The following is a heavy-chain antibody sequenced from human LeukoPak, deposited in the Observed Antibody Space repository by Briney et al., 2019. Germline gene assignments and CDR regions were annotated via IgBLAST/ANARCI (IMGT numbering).Heavy chain of an antibody. V-gene: IGHV3-74*01. D-gene: IGHD3-16*02. CDR3: ARFIGVADAFYI. Sequence: GGSLRLSCAASGFTFSSYWMHWVRQAPGKGLVWVSRINSDGSSTSYADSVKGRFTISRDNAKNTLYLQMNSLRAEDTAVYYCARFIGVADAFYIWGQVTMVTVSS. CDR2: INSDGSST. J-gene: IGHJ3*02. CDR1: GFTFSSYW.